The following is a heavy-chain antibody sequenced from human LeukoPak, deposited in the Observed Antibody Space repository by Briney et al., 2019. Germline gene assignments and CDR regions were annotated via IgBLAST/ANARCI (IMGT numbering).Heavy chain of an antibody. CDR2: IYYSGST. V-gene: IGHV4-31*03. CDR3: ARGGSFSYSYFDY. Sequence: SETLSLTCTVSGGSISSGGYYWSWIRQRPGKGLEWIGYIYYSGSTYYNPSLKSRVTISVDTSKNQFSLKLSSVTAADTAVYYCARGGSFSYSYFDYWGQGTLVTVSS. CDR1: GGSISSGGYY. D-gene: IGHD5-18*01. J-gene: IGHJ4*02.